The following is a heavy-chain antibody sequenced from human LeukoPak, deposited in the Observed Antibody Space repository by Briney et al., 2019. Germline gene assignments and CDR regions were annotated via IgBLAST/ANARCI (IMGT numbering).Heavy chain of an antibody. D-gene: IGHD3-22*01. CDR1: GFTFSSYA. J-gene: IGHJ6*02. CDR2: ISYDGSNK. Sequence: PGGSLRLSCSASGFTFSSYAMHGVRQAPGKGLEWVAVISYDGSNKYYADSVKGRFTISRDNSKNTLYLQMNSLRAEDPAVYYCARDGLDAGYYYDSSGYYSSYYGMDVWGQGTTVTVSS. CDR3: ARDGLDAGYYYDSSGYYSSYYGMDV. V-gene: IGHV3-30-3*01.